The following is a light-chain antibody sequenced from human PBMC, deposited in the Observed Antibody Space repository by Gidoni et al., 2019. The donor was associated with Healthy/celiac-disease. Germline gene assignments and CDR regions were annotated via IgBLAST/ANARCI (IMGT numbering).Light chain of an antibody. J-gene: IGLJ3*02. CDR3: NSRDSSGNHLV. Sequence: SSELTQDPAVSVALGQTVRITCQGDSLRIYYASWYQQKPGQDPVLVIYGKNNRPSGIPDRFSGSSSGNTASLTITGAQAEDEADYYCNSRDSSGNHLVFGGGTKLTVL. CDR2: GKN. CDR1: SLRIYY. V-gene: IGLV3-19*01.